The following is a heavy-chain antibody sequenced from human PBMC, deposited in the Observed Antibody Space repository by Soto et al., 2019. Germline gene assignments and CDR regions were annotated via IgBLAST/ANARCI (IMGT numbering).Heavy chain of an antibody. V-gene: IGHV1-69*08. CDR1: GGTFSSYT. D-gene: IGHD3-10*01. Sequence: QVQLVQSGAEVKKPGSSVKVSCKASGGTFSSYTISWVRQPPGQGLEWMGRIIPILGIANYAQKFQGRVTITADKSTSTAYMELSSLRSEDTAVDYCARDREVVEGFDPWGQGTLVTVSS. J-gene: IGHJ5*02. CDR3: ARDREVVEGFDP. CDR2: IIPILGIA.